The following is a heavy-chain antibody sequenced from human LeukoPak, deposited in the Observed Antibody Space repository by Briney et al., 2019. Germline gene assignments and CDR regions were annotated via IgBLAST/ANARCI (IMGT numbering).Heavy chain of an antibody. J-gene: IGHJ4*02. V-gene: IGHV3-30*02. CDR1: GFTFSSYG. CDR3: AKGPGGYYDSSGYEYYLDY. D-gene: IGHD3-22*01. CDR2: IRYDGSNK. Sequence: GRSLRLSCAASGFTFSSYGMHWVRQAPGKGLEWVAFIRYDGSNKYYADSVKGRFTISRDNSKNTLYLQMNSLRAEDTAVYYCAKGPGGYYDSSGYEYYLDYWGQGTLVTVSS.